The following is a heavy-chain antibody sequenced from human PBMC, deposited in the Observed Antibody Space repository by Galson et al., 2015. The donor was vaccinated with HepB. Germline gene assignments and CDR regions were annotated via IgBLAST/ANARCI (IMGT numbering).Heavy chain of an antibody. J-gene: IGHJ4*02. CDR3: ARDQEYSYDYGGYFDY. D-gene: IGHD3-16*01. Sequence: SLRLSCAPSGFTFSSYGIHWVRQAPGKGLEWVAVISYDGSSKYYGDSVKGRFSISRDNSKNTLYLQMNSLRAEDTAVYYCARDQEYSYDYGGYFDYWGQGTLVTVSS. CDR1: GFTFSSYG. CDR2: ISYDGSSK. V-gene: IGHV3-30*03.